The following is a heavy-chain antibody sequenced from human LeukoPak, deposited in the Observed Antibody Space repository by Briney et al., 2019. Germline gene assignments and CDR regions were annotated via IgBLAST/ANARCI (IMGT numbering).Heavy chain of an antibody. CDR1: GFTFSTYS. J-gene: IGHJ4*02. CDR3: ARGQQWLVRPSFDY. Sequence: GGSLRLSCAASGFTFSTYSMNWVRQAPGKGLEWVSSISSSSNYIYYADSMKGRFTISRDNAKNSLYLQMNSLRAEDTAVYYCARGQQWLVRPSFDYWGQGTLVTVSS. D-gene: IGHD6-19*01. V-gene: IGHV3-21*01. CDR2: ISSSSNYI.